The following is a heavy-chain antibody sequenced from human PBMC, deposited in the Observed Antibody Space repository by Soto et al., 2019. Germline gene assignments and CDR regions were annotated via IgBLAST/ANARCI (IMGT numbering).Heavy chain of an antibody. V-gene: IGHV3-15*01. J-gene: IGHJ4*02. D-gene: IGHD1-7*01. Sequence: ESGGGLVQPGGSLRLSCAASSFTFRNAWMNWVRQAPGKGLEWVGRIKSRIDGGTTDYAEPVKGRVSISRDDSRNTVFLQMNSLKTDDTAVYYCTTEGTVTTFFNYWGQGTLVTDSS. CDR3: TTEGTVTTFFNY. CDR1: SFTFRNAW. CDR2: IKSRIDGGTT.